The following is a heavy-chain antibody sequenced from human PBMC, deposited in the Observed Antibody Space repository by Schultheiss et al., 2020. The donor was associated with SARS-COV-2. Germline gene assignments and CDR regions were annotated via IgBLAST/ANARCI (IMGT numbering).Heavy chain of an antibody. J-gene: IGHJ5*02. CDR2: ISSSSSYI. V-gene: IGHV3-21*01. CDR1: GFTFSSYS. D-gene: IGHD6-19*01. CDR3: ARGYSGWRSEWFDP. Sequence: GGSLRLSCAASGFTFSSYSMNWVRQAPGKGLEWVSSISSSSSYIYYADSVKGRFTISRDNAKNSLYLQMNSLRAEDTAVYYCARGYSGWRSEWFDPWGQGTLVTVSS.